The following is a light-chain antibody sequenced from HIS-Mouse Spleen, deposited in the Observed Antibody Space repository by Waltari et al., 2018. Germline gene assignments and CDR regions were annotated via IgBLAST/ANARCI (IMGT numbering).Light chain of an antibody. J-gene: IGLJ3*02. CDR2: DTS. CDR3: LLSYSGARV. Sequence: QAVVTQEPSLTVSPGGTVTLTCGSSTGAVTSGHYPYWFQQKPSQAPRTLIYDTSNKHSWTPARLSGSLLGGKAALTLSGAQAEDEAEYYCLLSYSGARVFGGGTKLTVL. V-gene: IGLV7-46*01. CDR1: TGAVTSGHY.